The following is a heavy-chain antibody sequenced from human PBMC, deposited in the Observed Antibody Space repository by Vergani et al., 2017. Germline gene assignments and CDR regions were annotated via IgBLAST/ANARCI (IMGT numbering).Heavy chain of an antibody. CDR3: AGDSYGRLSGDYFDY. CDR1: GGTFSSYA. Sequence: QVQLVQSGAEVKKPGSSVKVSCKASGGTFSSYAISWVRQAPGQGLEWMGGNIPIFGTANYAQKVHGRVTITADESTSTAYMELSSLRSEDTAVYYCAGDSYGRLSGDYFDYWGQGTLVTVSS. D-gene: IGHD5-18*01. CDR2: NIPIFGTA. V-gene: IGHV1-69*01. J-gene: IGHJ4*02.